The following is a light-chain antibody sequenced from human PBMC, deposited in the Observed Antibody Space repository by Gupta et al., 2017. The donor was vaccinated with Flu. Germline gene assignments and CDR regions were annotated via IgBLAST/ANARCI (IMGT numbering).Light chain of an antibody. Sequence: PSTLSASVGDRVTITCRASQSVSSWLAWYQQKPGKAPKVLIYKASSLESGVPSRFSGSGSGTEFILAISGLQPDDFATYYCQQYNSYSYTFGQGTKLEIK. J-gene: IGKJ2*01. CDR3: QQYNSYSYT. CDR1: QSVSSW. V-gene: IGKV1-5*03. CDR2: KAS.